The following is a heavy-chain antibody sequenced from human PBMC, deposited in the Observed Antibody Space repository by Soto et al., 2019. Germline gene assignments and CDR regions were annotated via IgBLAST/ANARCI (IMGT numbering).Heavy chain of an antibody. Sequence: QVQLVQSGAEVKKPGASVKVSCKTSGYTFSSIGISWVRQTPGQGLEWMGWISPHKDNTYYAQRLQGRVTVTTDTSTSIAYLELRSLRSDDTAVSFCARDLDGSGSYYTKYWGHGTLVTVSS. CDR2: ISPHKDNT. J-gene: IGHJ4*01. D-gene: IGHD3-10*01. CDR1: GYTFSSIG. V-gene: IGHV1-18*01. CDR3: ARDLDGSGSYYTKY.